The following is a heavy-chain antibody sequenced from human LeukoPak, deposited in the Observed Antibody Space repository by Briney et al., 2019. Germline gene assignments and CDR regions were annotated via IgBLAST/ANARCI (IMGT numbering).Heavy chain of an antibody. CDR3: ARGERSAYGVGTV. D-gene: IGHD3-3*01. Sequence: SETLSLPCTVSVGSISSYCWSWTPHPPGKGLEWIGYILYSGSTNYNPSLKSRVPISVDTSKIQFSLRLSSVTAADTAVYYCARGERSAYGVGTVWGQGSLVTVSS. CDR1: VGSISSYC. V-gene: IGHV4-59*01. J-gene: IGHJ4*02. CDR2: ILYSGST.